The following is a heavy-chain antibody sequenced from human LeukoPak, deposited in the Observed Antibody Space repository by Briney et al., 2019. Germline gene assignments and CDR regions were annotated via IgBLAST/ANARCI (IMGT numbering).Heavy chain of an antibody. CDR1: GFTFSSYA. J-gene: IGHJ6*02. CDR2: ISGSGSST. Sequence: GGSLRLSCAASGFTFSSYAMNSVRQAPGKGLEWVSTISGSGSSTYYADSVKGRFTISRDNSKNTLYLQMNSLRVEDTAVYYCAKGLLIKKVSVYGMDVWGQGTTVTVSS. D-gene: IGHD6-6*01. V-gene: IGHV3-23*01. CDR3: AKGLLIKKVSVYGMDV.